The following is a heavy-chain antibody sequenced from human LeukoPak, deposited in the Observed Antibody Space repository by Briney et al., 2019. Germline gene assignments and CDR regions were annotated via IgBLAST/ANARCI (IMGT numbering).Heavy chain of an antibody. D-gene: IGHD5-18*01. V-gene: IGHV1-69*06. CDR3: ARDLEAGEGGYSYGLLHYYMDV. J-gene: IGHJ6*03. Sequence: SVKVSCKASGGTFSSYAISWVRQAPGQGLEWMGRIIPIFGTANYAQKFQGRVTITADKSTSTAYMELSSLRSEDTAAYYCARDLEAGEGGYSYGLLHYYMDVWGKGTTVTVSS. CDR1: GGTFSSYA. CDR2: IIPIFGTA.